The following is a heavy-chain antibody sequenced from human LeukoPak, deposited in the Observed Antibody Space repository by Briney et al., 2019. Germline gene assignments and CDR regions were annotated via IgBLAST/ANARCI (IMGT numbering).Heavy chain of an antibody. CDR1: GGSVTSHY. V-gene: IGHV4-59*02. Sequence: SETLSLTCSVSGGSVTSHYWTWIRQPPGKGLELIGHIYYSRSTTYNPSLKGRISISVDASNNQFSLQMSSLTATDTAVYYCARFSSVRDETSCSLTFWGQGILVTVSS. CDR3: ARFSSVRDETSCSLTF. D-gene: IGHD2-2*01. J-gene: IGHJ4*02. CDR2: IYYSRST.